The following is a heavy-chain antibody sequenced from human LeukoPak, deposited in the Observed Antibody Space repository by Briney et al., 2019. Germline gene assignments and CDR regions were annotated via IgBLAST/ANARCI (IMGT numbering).Heavy chain of an antibody. J-gene: IGHJ4*02. Sequence: PSETLSLTCTVSGGSISSYYWSWIRQSPGKGLEWIGYIYYSGSTNYNPSLKSRVTISVDTSKNQFSLKLSSVPAADTAVYYCARVNRATVTTFFDYWGQGTLVTVSS. V-gene: IGHV4-59*01. CDR2: IYYSGST. CDR3: ARVNRATVTTFFDY. D-gene: IGHD4-17*01. CDR1: GGSISSYY.